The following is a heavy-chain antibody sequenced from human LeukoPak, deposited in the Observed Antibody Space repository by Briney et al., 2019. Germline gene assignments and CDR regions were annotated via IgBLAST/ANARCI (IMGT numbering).Heavy chain of an antibody. CDR3: ARRLAAAAGRYYFDY. CDR1: GGSFSGYY. J-gene: IGHJ4*02. CDR2: INHCGST. Sequence: SETLSLTCAVYGGSFSGYYWSWIRQPPGKGLEWIGEINHCGSTNYNPSLKSRVTISVDTSKNQFSLKLSSVTAADTAVYYCARRLAAAAGRYYFDYWGQGTLVTVSS. V-gene: IGHV4-34*01. D-gene: IGHD6-13*01.